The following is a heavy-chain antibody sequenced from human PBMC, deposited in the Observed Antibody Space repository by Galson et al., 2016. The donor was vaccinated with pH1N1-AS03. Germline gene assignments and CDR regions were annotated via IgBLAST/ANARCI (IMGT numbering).Heavy chain of an antibody. CDR2: ISYDGDKK. V-gene: IGHV3-30*18. D-gene: IGHD5-12*01. CDR3: VKAKAVASISYLDS. CDR1: GFIFSSCG. Sequence: SLRLSCAGSGFIFSSCGIHWARQAPGKGLEWLSFISYDGDKKYYADSVKGRFTISRDNSKNTVYLQMNSLKVDDMAVYFCVKAKAVASISYLDSWGQGSLVTVSS. J-gene: IGHJ5*01.